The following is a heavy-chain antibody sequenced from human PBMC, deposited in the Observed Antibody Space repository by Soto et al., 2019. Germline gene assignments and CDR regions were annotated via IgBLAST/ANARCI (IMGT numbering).Heavy chain of an antibody. J-gene: IGHJ5*02. CDR3: ARLPPMVRPFDP. CDR1: GGTFSSYT. Sequence: GASVKVSCKASGGTFSSYTISWVRQAPGQGLEWMGRIIPILGIANYAQKFQGRVTITADKSTSTAYMELSSLRSEDTAVYYCARLPPMVRPFDPWGQGTLVTVSS. D-gene: IGHD3-10*01. CDR2: IIPILGIA. V-gene: IGHV1-69*02.